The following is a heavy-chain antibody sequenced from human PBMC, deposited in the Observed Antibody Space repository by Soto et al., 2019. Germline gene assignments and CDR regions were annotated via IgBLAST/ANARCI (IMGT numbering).Heavy chain of an antibody. V-gene: IGHV1-69*13. CDR3: ARVIVGVNYYGMDV. J-gene: IGHJ6*02. CDR1: GGTFSSYA. D-gene: IGHD2-15*01. Sequence: SVKVSCKAPGGTFSSYAIGWVRQAPGQGLEWMGGIIPIFGTANYAQKFQGRVTITADESTSTAYMELSSLRSEDTAVYYCARVIVGVNYYGMDVWGQGTTVTVSS. CDR2: IIPIFGTA.